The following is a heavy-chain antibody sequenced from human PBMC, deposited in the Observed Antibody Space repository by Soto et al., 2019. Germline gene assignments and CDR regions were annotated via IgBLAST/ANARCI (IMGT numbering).Heavy chain of an antibody. D-gene: IGHD3-22*01. J-gene: IGHJ6*02. V-gene: IGHV3-23*01. CDR1: GFTFSSYA. CDR2: ISGSGGST. Sequence: PGGSLRLSCAASGFTFSSYAMSWVRQAPGKGLEWVSAISGSGGSTYYADSVKGRFTISRDNSKNTLYLQMNSLRAEDTAVYYFAIDRLPYYYDSRGYLNYYYYEMDDWGQGTTVTVSS. CDR3: AIDRLPYYYDSRGYLNYYYYEMDD.